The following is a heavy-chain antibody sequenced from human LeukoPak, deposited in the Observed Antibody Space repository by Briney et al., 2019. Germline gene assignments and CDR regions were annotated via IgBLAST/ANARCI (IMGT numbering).Heavy chain of an antibody. CDR1: GFTFNSYW. CDR2: ISYDGSNK. V-gene: IGHV3-30-3*01. J-gene: IGHJ4*02. Sequence: GGSLRLSCAASGFTFNSYWMNWVRQAPGKGLEWVAVISYDGSNKYYADSVKGRFTISRDNSKNTLYLQMNSLRAEDTAVYYCARVFDVTAVAPERFDYWGQGTLVTVSS. CDR3: ARVFDVTAVAPERFDY. D-gene: IGHD6-19*01.